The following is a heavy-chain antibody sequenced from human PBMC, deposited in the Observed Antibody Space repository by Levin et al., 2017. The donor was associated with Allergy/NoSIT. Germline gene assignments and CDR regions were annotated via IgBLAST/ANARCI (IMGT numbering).Heavy chain of an antibody. CDR1: GGTFSSYA. V-gene: IGHV1-69*06. CDR2: IIPIFGTA. D-gene: IGHD6-19*01. CDR3: ARRIAVAGTGWSYYFDY. Sequence: KISCKASGGTFSSYAISWVRQAPGQGLEWMGGIIPIFGTANYAQKFQGRVTITADKSTSTAYMELSSLRSEDTAVYYCARRIAVAGTGWSYYFDYWGQGTLVTVSS. J-gene: IGHJ4*02.